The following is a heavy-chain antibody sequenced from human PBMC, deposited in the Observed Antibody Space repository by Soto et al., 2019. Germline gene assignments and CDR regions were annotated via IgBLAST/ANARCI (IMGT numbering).Heavy chain of an antibody. CDR2: ISYDGSNK. J-gene: IGHJ4*02. V-gene: IGHV3-30*18. CDR1: GFTFSSYG. D-gene: IGHD6-6*01. CDR3: AKDHSSSSVLDS. Sequence: QVQLVESGGGVVQPGRSLRLSCAASGFTFSSYGMHWVRQAPGKGLEWVAVISYDGSNKYYADSVKGRFTISRDNSKHTMYLQMNMLIAEDTAVYYCAKDHSSSSVLDSWGQGTLVTVSS.